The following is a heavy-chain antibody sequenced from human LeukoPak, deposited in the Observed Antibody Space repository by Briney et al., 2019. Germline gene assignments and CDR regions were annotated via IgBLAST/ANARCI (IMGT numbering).Heavy chain of an antibody. J-gene: IGHJ4*02. CDR1: GFTFSTYP. D-gene: IGHD2/OR15-2a*01. CDR3: AKERPQTTSFDY. V-gene: IGHV3-23*01. Sequence: GGSLRLSCAASGFTFSTYPMNWVRQAPGKGLGWVSTISGSGGNTYYADSVKGRFTISRDNSKNTLYLQMNSLRAEDTAIYYCAKERPQTTSFDYWGQGTLVTVSS. CDR2: ISGSGGNT.